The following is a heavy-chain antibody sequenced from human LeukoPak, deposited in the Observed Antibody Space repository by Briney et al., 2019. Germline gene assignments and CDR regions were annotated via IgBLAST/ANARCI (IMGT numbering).Heavy chain of an antibody. V-gene: IGHV3-23*01. Sequence: GGSLRLSCAASGFTFSSYAMSWVRQAPGKGLEWVSAISGSGGSTYYADSVKGRFTISRDDSESTLYLQMNSLRAEDTAVYYCAATSKQLPLMFVYWGQGTLVTVSS. CDR1: GFTFSSYA. CDR2: ISGSGGST. D-gene: IGHD6-13*01. CDR3: AATSKQLPLMFVY. J-gene: IGHJ4*02.